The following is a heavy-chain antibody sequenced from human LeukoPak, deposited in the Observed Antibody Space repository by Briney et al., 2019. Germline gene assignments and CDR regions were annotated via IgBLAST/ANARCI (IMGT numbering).Heavy chain of an antibody. D-gene: IGHD5-18*01. Sequence: GGSLRLSCAASGFTFSSSAMHCVRQAPGKGLEWVAVISYDGSNKYYAGSVKGRFTISRDNSKNTLYLQMNSLRAEDTAVYYCARDGYGLDTPMVSTIFDYWGQGTLVTVSS. J-gene: IGHJ4*02. CDR2: ISYDGSNK. CDR1: GFTFSSSA. V-gene: IGHV3-30-3*01. CDR3: ARDGYGLDTPMVSTIFDY.